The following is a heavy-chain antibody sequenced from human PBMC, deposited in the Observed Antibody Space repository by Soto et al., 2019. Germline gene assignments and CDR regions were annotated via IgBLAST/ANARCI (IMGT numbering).Heavy chain of an antibody. CDR1: GGSISSYY. V-gene: IGHV4-59*12. CDR3: ARGTTTVTTFDY. Sequence: SETLSLTCTVSGGSISSYYWNWIRQPPGKGLEWIGYISYSGSTNYNPSLKSRVTISVDRSKNQISLKLSSVTAADTAVYYCARGTTTVTTFDYWGQGTLVTVS. D-gene: IGHD4-17*01. J-gene: IGHJ4*02. CDR2: ISYSGST.